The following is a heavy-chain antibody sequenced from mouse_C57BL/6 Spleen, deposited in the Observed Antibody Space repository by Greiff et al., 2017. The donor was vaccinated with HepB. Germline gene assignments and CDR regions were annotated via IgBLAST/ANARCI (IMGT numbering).Heavy chain of an antibody. V-gene: IGHV2-9*01. CDR2: IWGGGST. Sequence: VQGVESGPGLVAPSQSLSITCTVSGFSLTSYGVDWVRQPPGKGLEWLGVIWGGGSTNYNSALMSRLSISKDNSKSQVFLKMNSLQTDDTAMYYCAKQTGTSLAYWGQGTLVTVSA. J-gene: IGHJ3*01. D-gene: IGHD4-1*01. CDR3: AKQTGTSLAY. CDR1: GFSLTSYG.